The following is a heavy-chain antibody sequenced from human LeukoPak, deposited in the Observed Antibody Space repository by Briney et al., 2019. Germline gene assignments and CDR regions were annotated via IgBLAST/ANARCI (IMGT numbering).Heavy chain of an antibody. Sequence: SETLSLTCAVYGGSFSGYYWSWIRQPPGKGLEWIGEINHSGSTNYNPSLKSRVTISVDTSKNQFSLKLSSVTAADTAVYYCARHFKGYSSTKYFDYWGQGTLVTVSS. D-gene: IGHD6-13*01. J-gene: IGHJ4*02. CDR2: INHSGST. V-gene: IGHV4-34*01. CDR3: ARHFKGYSSTKYFDY. CDR1: GGSFSGYY.